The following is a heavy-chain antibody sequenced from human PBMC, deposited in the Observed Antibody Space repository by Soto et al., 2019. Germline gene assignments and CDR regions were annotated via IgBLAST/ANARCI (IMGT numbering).Heavy chain of an antibody. CDR2: IHWNSGIT. Sequence: EVQLVESGGGLVQPGGSLRLSCAASGFTFDDYAMHWVRQAPGKGLGWDSGIHWNSGITGYADSVRGRFTISGDNAKNSLYLQMNGLRAEDTALYHCTKTTGRTGWDHFDSWGQGALVTVSS. CDR3: TKTTGRTGWDHFDS. D-gene: IGHD3-10*01. CDR1: GFTFDDYA. J-gene: IGHJ4*02. V-gene: IGHV3-9*01.